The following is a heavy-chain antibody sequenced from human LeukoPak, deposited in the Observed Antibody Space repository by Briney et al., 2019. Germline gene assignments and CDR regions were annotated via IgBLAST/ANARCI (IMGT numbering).Heavy chain of an antibody. V-gene: IGHV4-34*01. CDR2: INHSGST. Sequence: TSETLSLTCAVYGGSFSGYYWSWIRQPPGKGLEWIGEINHSGSTNSNPSLKSRVTISVDTSKNQFSLKLSSVTAADTAVYYCARARRQSSSWYGVRGPLDYWGQGTLVTVSS. CDR1: GGSFSGYY. CDR3: ARARRQSSSWYGVRGPLDY. D-gene: IGHD6-13*01. J-gene: IGHJ4*02.